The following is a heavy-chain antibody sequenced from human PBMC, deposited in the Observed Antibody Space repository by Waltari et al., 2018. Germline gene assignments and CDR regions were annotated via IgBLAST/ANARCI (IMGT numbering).Heavy chain of an antibody. CDR1: GFTFSNAW. J-gene: IGHJ4*02. Sequence: EVQLVESGGGLVKPGGSLRLSCAASGFTFSNAWMSWVRQAPGKGLEWVANIKQDGSEKYYVDSVKGRFTISRDNAKNSLYLQMNSLRAEDTAVYYCARVRSSGWYSDYWGQGTLVTVSS. CDR2: IKQDGSEK. V-gene: IGHV3-7*04. D-gene: IGHD6-19*01. CDR3: ARVRSSGWYSDY.